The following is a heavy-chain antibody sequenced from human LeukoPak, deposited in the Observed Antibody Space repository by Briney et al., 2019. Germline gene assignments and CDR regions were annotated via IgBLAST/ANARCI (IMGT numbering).Heavy chain of an antibody. Sequence: GGSLRLSCAASEFTFISYTVHWVRQAPGKGLEWVALISYDGSYKYYADSVKGRFTISRDNAKNSLYLQMNSLRAEDTAVYYCASDQYWGGAFDIWGQGTMVTVSS. CDR2: ISYDGSYK. J-gene: IGHJ3*02. CDR3: ASDQYWGGAFDI. V-gene: IGHV3-30*04. CDR1: EFTFISYT. D-gene: IGHD7-27*01.